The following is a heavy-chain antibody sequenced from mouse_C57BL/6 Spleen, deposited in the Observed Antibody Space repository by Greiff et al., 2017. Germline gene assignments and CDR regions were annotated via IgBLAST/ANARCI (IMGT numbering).Heavy chain of an antibody. CDR2: IDPSDSYT. V-gene: IGHV1-50*01. Sequence: VQLQQSGAELVKPGASVKLSCKASGYTFTSYWMQWVKQRPGQGLEWIGEIDPSDSYTNYNQKFKGKATLTVDTSSSTAYMQLSSLTSEDSAVYDCASKGRGLDYWGQGTTLTVSS. CDR3: ASKGRGLDY. J-gene: IGHJ2*01. CDR1: GYTFTSYW.